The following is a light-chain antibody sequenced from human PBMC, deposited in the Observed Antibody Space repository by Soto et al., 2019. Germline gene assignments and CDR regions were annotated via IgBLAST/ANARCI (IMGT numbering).Light chain of an antibody. CDR1: SSDVGAYNY. CDR3: SSYLAGSTYV. CDR2: EVS. Sequence: QSALTQPASVSASPGQSITISCTGTSSDVGAYNYVSWYQQHPGKAPKLMIYEVSNRLSGVSNRFSGSKSGNTASLTISGLQAEDEADYYCSSYLAGSTYVFGNGTKVTVL. V-gene: IGLV2-14*01. J-gene: IGLJ1*01.